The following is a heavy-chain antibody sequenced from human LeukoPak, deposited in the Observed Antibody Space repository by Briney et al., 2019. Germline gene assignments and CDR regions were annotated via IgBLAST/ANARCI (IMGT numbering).Heavy chain of an antibody. CDR1: GGSISSSTYH. D-gene: IGHD2-2*02. J-gene: IGHJ6*03. CDR2: IYYRGIA. Sequence: PWETLSLTCTVSGGSISSSTYHWGWIRQPPGKGLVWIGSIYYRGIAFYNPSVKCRVTMSVDASKNQFSLELSSVPAADTAVYYCARGVSAYCSSTSCYTSYYYYYMDVWGKGTTVTVSS. V-gene: IGHV4-39*07. CDR3: ARGVSAYCSSTSCYTSYYYYYMDV.